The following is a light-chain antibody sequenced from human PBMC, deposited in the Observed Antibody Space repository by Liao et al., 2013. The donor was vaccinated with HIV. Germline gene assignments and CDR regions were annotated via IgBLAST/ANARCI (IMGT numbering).Light chain of an antibody. V-gene: IGLV3-1*01. Sequence: SYELTQAPSVSVSPGQTASITCSGDKLGDKYACWYQQKPGQAPVLVIYYDSDRPSGIPERFSGSNSGNTATLTISRVEAGDEADYYCQVWDSSSDHLVFGTGTKVTVL. CDR1: KLGDKY. CDR3: QVWDSSSDHLV. CDR2: YDS. J-gene: IGLJ1*01.